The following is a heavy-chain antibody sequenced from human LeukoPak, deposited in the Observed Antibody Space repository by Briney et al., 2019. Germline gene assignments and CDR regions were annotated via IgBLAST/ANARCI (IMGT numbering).Heavy chain of an antibody. CDR1: GFIFSAYG. CDR3: ARGYDSSSGEFED. CDR2: MAGDGSSI. J-gene: IGHJ4*02. D-gene: IGHD6-13*01. Sequence: GGSLRLSCAASGFIFSAYGMHWVRQAPSKGLEWVALMAGDGSSIYYADSVKGRFTISRDNSKNTVYLQMNSLRPEDTAVYYCARGYDSSSGEFEDWGQGTLVTVSS. V-gene: IGHV3-30*03.